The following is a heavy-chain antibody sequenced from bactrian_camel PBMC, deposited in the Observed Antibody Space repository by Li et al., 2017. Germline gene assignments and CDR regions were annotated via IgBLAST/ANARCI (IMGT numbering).Heavy chain of an antibody. CDR2: ISGDGRT. CDR3: ATGPRLVWEYNY. J-gene: IGHJ4*01. CDR1: GFTFDVSD. V-gene: IGHV3S67*01. D-gene: IGHD4*01. Sequence: VQLVESGGDLVQPGRSLRLSCTASGFTFDVSDIGYYRQTPGNECELVALISGDGRTQYADSVEGRFTISSDDGKNTVSLQMNSLKSEDTAQYYCATGPRLVWEYNYWGQGTQVTVS.